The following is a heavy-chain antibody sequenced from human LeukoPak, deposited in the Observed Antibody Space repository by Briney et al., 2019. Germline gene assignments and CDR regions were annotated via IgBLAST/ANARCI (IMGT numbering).Heavy chain of an antibody. D-gene: IGHD3-16*02. CDR1: GFTFTNYA. CDR3: AKDSQYDFVWGSYHYTGYYYMDV. J-gene: IGHJ6*03. V-gene: IGHV3-23*01. Sequence: GGSLRLSCTPSGFTFTNYAVNWVRQVPGKGLEWVSAGRAGGHNTYYADFVKGRFAISRDNSNNTLFLQMNSLRAEDTAICYCAKDSQYDFVWGSYHYTGYYYMDVWGKGTTVTVSS. CDR2: GRAGGHNT.